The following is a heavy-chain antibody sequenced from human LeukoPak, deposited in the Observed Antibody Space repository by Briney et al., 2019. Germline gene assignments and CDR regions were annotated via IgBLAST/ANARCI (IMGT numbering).Heavy chain of an antibody. CDR1: GGSISSFSYY. CDR3: VRDHPYDSCGANWFDP. D-gene: IGHD5-18*01. J-gene: IGHJ5*02. Sequence: SETLSLTCTVSGGSISSFSYYWGWIRQSPGKGLEWIGNVHSSGRTHYISSLKSRVSISLDTSNNHLSLRLSSVTAADTAVYYCVRDHPYDSCGANWFDPWGQGTLVTVSS. CDR2: VHSSGRT. V-gene: IGHV4-39*07.